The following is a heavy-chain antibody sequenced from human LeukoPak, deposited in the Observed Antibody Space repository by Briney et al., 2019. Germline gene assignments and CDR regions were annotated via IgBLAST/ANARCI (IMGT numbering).Heavy chain of an antibody. CDR1: GFTFSDYW. V-gene: IGHV3-30*18. Sequence: GGSLRLSCAASGFTFSDYWMDWVRQTPGEGLEWVAVISYDGSNKYYADSVKGRFTISRDNSKNTLYLQMNSLRAEDTAVYYCAEDFGQQLVFYYYYYGMDVWGQGTTVTVSS. CDR2: ISYDGSNK. D-gene: IGHD6-13*01. CDR3: AEDFGQQLVFYYYYYGMDV. J-gene: IGHJ6*02.